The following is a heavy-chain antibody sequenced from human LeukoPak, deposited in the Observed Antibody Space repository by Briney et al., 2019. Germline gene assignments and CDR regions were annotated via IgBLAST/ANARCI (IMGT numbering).Heavy chain of an antibody. V-gene: IGHV3-72*01. CDR1: GFTFSDHY. CDR3: ARGNGYSDSLNYYYYGMDV. Sequence: GGSLRLSCAASGFTFSDHYMDWVRQAPGKGLEWVGRTRNKANSYTTEYAASVKGRFTISRDDSKNSLYLQMNSLKTEDTAVYYCARGNGYSDSLNYYYYGMDVWGQGTTVTVSS. J-gene: IGHJ6*02. D-gene: IGHD2-15*01. CDR2: TRNKANSYTT.